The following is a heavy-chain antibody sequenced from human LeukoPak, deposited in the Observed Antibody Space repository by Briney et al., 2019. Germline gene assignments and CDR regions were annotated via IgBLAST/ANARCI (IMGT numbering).Heavy chain of an antibody. CDR2: IIPIFGTA. CDR1: GGTFSSYA. Sequence: GSSVKVSCKASGGTFSSYAISWVRQAPGQGLEWMGGIIPIFGTANYAQKFQGRVTITTDESTSTAYMELSSLRSEDTAVYYCARGPNWELMAFDIWGQGTMVTVSS. J-gene: IGHJ3*02. CDR3: ARGPNWELMAFDI. D-gene: IGHD1-26*01. V-gene: IGHV1-69*05.